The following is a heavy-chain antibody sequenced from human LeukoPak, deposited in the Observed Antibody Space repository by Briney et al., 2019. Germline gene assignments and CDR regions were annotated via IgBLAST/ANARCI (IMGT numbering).Heavy chain of an antibody. CDR3: TRDAGTYNWLDP. Sequence: PGGSLRLSCAASGFTFSDCSIHWVRQASGKGLEWVGLIDKKTKNYETAYAESVRGRFTISRDDSKNTAYLRMDSLEIEDTALYYCTRDAGTYNWLDPWGQGTLVTVSS. D-gene: IGHD1-26*01. J-gene: IGHJ5*02. CDR2: IDKKTKNYET. CDR1: GFTFSDCS. V-gene: IGHV3-73*01.